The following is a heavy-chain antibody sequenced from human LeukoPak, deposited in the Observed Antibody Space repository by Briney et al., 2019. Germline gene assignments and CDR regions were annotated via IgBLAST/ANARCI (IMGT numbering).Heavy chain of an antibody. CDR2: INPNSGGT. J-gene: IGHJ4*02. CDR3: ARVGSPQSLSSSGYYYWRYFDY. Sequence: ASVKVSCKASGYTFTGYYMHWVRQAPGQGLEWMGWINPNSGGTNYAQKFQGRVTMTRDTSISTAYMELSRLRSDDTAVYYCARVGSPQSLSSSGYYYWRYFDYWGQGTLVTVSS. D-gene: IGHD3-22*01. V-gene: IGHV1-2*02. CDR1: GYTFTGYY.